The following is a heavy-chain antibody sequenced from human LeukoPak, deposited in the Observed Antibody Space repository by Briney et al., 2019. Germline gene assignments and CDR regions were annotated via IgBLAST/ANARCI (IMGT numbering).Heavy chain of an antibody. V-gene: IGHV3-48*01. J-gene: IGHJ4*02. D-gene: IGHD3-3*01. CDR1: GFTFSSYS. CDR3: ARGLWSGYDY. Sequence: PGGSLRLSCAASGFTFSSYSMNWVRQAPGKGLEWVSYISSSSSTIYYADSVKGRFTISRDNAKNSLYLQMNSLRAEDTAVYYCARGLWSGYDYWGQGTLVTVSS. CDR2: ISSSSSTI.